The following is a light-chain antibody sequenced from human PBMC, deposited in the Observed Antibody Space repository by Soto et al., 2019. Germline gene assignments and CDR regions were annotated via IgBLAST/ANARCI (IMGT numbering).Light chain of an antibody. Sequence: QSVLTQPPSVSGAPGQRVTISCNGSSSNIGAGFDVHWYQQFPGTAPRLFIYGNTIRPSGVPDRFSGSKSGTSASLAITGIQAEDEADYYCQSFWLFGGGTKLTVL. CDR2: GNT. J-gene: IGLJ2*01. V-gene: IGLV1-40*01. CDR3: QSFWL. CDR1: SSNIGAGFD.